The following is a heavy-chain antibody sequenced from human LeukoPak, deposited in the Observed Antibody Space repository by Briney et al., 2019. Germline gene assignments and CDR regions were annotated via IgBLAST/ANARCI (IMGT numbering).Heavy chain of an antibody. CDR3: ARDRGYCSSTGCPPQYGMDV. CDR1: GYTFTIYY. J-gene: IGHJ6*02. D-gene: IGHD2-2*01. V-gene: IGHV1-46*01. CDR2: INPSGGST. Sequence: ASVKVSCKASGYTFTIYYMHWVRQAPGQGLEWMGIINPSGGSTSSAQKFQGTVTMTRDTSTSTVYMELSSLRSEDTAVYYCARDRGYCSSTGCPPQYGMDVWGQGTTVTVSS.